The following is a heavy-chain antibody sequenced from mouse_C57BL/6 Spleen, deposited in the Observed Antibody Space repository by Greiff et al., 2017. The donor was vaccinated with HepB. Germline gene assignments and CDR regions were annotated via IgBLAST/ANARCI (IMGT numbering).Heavy chain of an antibody. Sequence: VQLQQPGAELVMPGASVKLSCKASGYTFTSYWMHWVKQRPGQGLEWIGEIDPSDSYPNYNQKFKGKSTLTVDKSSSTAYMQLRSLTSEDSAVYYCARVATTVVAHFDYWGQGTTLTVSS. J-gene: IGHJ2*01. CDR1: GYTFTSYW. CDR2: IDPSDSYP. CDR3: ARVATTVVAHFDY. D-gene: IGHD1-1*01. V-gene: IGHV1-69*01.